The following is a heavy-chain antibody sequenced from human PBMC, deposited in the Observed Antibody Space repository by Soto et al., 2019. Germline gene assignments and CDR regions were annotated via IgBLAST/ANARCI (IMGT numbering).Heavy chain of an antibody. CDR3: ARQVAAPVWFDP. Sequence: SETLSLTCTVSGGSISSSSYYWGWIRQPPGKGLEWIGSIYYSGSTYYNPSLKSRVTISVDTSKNQFSLKLSSVTAADTAVYYCARQVAAPVWFDPWGQGTLVTVSS. CDR2: IYYSGST. J-gene: IGHJ5*02. D-gene: IGHD6-6*01. CDR1: GGSISSSSYY. V-gene: IGHV4-39*01.